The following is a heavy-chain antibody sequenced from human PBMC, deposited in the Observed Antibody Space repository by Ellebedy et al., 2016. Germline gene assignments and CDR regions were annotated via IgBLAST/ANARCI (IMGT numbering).Heavy chain of an antibody. CDR1: GFTFSDYY. V-gene: IGHV3-11*01. D-gene: IGHD5-24*01. CDR3: ARERERWLQPYGMDV. J-gene: IGHJ6*02. CDR2: ISPSSITI. Sequence: GESLKISXAASGFTFSDYYISWIRQTPGKGLEWVTYISPSSITISYTDSVKGRFTISRDNAKNSLYLQMNSLRAEDTAVYYCARERERWLQPYGMDVWGQGTTVTVSS.